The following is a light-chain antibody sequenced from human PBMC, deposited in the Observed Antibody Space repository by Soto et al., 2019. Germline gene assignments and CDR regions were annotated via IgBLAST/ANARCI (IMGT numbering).Light chain of an antibody. J-gene: IGLJ1*01. CDR1: SSDVGIYNY. CDR3: SSYTPCSTRL. Sequence: QSVLTQPVSVSGSPGPSIAISCTGSSSDVGIYNYVSWYQQHPGKVPKLIIYEVTKRPSGVSNRFSGSKSGNTASLTISGLQAEDEDDYYCSSYTPCSTRLFGTGTTVTV. CDR2: EVT. V-gene: IGLV2-14*01.